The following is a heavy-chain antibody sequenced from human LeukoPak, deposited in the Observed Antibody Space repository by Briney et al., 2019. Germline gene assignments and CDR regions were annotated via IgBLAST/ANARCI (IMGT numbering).Heavy chain of an antibody. Sequence: PSETLSLTCTVSGGSISSYYWSWIRQPPGKGLEWIGYIYYSGSTNYNPSLKSRVTISADTSKNQFSLRLSSVTAADTAVYHCARVFRAAAVDYWGQGTLVTVSS. CDR3: ARVFRAAAVDY. V-gene: IGHV4-59*01. D-gene: IGHD6-13*01. J-gene: IGHJ4*02. CDR1: GGSISSYY. CDR2: IYYSGST.